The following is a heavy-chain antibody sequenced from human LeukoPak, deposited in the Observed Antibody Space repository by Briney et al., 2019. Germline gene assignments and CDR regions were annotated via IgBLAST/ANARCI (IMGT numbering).Heavy chain of an antibody. CDR2: IKQDGSEK. CDR3: ARDLGYYDFWSGYYRGPYYFDY. CDR1: RFTFSSYW. D-gene: IGHD3-3*01. J-gene: IGHJ4*02. Sequence: PGGSLRLSCAASRFTFSSYWMSWVRQAPGKGLEWVANIKQDGSEKYYVDSVKGRFTISRDNAKNSLYLQMNSLRAEDTAVYYCARDLGYYDFWSGYYRGPYYFDYWGQGTLVTVSS. V-gene: IGHV3-7*01.